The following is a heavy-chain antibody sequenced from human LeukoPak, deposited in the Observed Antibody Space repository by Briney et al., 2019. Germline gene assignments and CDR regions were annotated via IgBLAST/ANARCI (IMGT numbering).Heavy chain of an antibody. J-gene: IGHJ5*02. D-gene: IGHD3-3*01. CDR2: INCDGRNI. CDR3: ARDRDVLRFLEWPGDWFDP. Sequence: GGSLRLSCVASGFTFSSYWMHWVRQDPRKGLVWVSRINCDGRNINYADSVRGRFTISRDNAKNTLYLQMNTLRVEDTAVYYCARDRDVLRFLEWPGDWFDPWGQGTLVTVSS. CDR1: GFTFSSYW. V-gene: IGHV3-74*01.